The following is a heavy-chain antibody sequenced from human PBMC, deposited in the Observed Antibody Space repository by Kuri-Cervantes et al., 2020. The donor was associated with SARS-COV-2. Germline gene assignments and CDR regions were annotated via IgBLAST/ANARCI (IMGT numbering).Heavy chain of an antibody. CDR3: AGGGDGGADY. J-gene: IGHJ4*02. Sequence: SETLSLTCTVSGGSISSSSYYWGWIRQPPGKGLEWIGSIYYSGSTNYNPSLKSRVTISVDKSKNQFSLKLSSVTAADTAVYYCAGGGDGGADYWGQGTLVTVSS. CDR1: GGSISSSSYY. D-gene: IGHD3-16*01. V-gene: IGHV4-39*07. CDR2: IYYSGST.